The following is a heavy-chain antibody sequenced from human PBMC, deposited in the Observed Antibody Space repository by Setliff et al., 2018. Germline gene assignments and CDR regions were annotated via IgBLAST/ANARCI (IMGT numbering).Heavy chain of an antibody. D-gene: IGHD2-15*01. V-gene: IGHV1-18*01. CDR3: ARTCSGSGCYAGLES. CDR2: INDYNGNA. CDR1: GYTFSNYG. Sequence: ASVTVSCKASGYTFSNYGISWVRQASGQGLEWVGWINDYNGNAIYAQKFQGRVTMTRDTSTSTAYMELRSLRSDDTAVYYCARTCSGSGCYAGLESWGQGTPVTVSS. J-gene: IGHJ4*02.